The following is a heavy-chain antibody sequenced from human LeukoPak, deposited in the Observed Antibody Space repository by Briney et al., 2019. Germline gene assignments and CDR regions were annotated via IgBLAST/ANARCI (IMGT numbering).Heavy chain of an antibody. CDR3: AKVPSVYYGDYVIR. V-gene: IGHV3-23*01. CDR2: FSVDDKTT. D-gene: IGHD4-17*01. J-gene: IGHJ4*02. Sequence: GGSLRLSCAGSGYTFRSYSMSWVRQAPGKGLEWVSGFSVDDKTTYYSDSVKGRFTISRDNSKNTLYLQINSLRAEDTAVYYCAKVPSVYYGDYVIRWGQGTLVIVSS. CDR1: GYTFRSYS.